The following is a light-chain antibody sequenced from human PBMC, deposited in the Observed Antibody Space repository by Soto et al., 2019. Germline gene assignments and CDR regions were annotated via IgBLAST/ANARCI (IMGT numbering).Light chain of an antibody. CDR2: YDD. CDR1: SSNIGNNA. CDR3: AAWYDSLNVVV. J-gene: IGLJ2*01. Sequence: QSVLTQPPSVSEAPRQRVTISCSGSSSNIGNNAVNWYQQLPGKAPKLLIYYDDLLPSGVSDRFSGSKSGTSASLAISGLQSEDEADDYCAAWYDSLNVVVFGGGTKLTVL. V-gene: IGLV1-36*01.